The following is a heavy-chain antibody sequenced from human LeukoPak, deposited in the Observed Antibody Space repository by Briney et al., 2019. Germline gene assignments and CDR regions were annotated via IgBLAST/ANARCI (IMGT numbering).Heavy chain of an antibody. V-gene: IGHV1-2*02. J-gene: IGHJ4*02. Sequence: ASVKVSCKASGYTFTGYYMHWVRQAPGQGLEWMGWINPNSGGTNYAQKFQGRVTMTRDTSISTAYMELSRLRSDDTAVYYCARDRVYYYDSSGLGLDYWGQGTLVTVSS. D-gene: IGHD3-22*01. CDR3: ARDRVYYYDSSGLGLDY. CDR2: INPNSGGT. CDR1: GYTFTGYY.